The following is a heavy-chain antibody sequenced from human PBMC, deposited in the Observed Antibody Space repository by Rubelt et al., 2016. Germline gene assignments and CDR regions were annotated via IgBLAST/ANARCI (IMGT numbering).Heavy chain of an antibody. CDR3: ARAESDLLFLGLRYWPPKS. D-gene: IGHD2-21*01. J-gene: IGHJ5*02. CDR1: GGSFSGYY. Sequence: QVQLQQWGAGLLKPSETLSLTCAVYGGSFSGYYWSWIRQPPGKGLEWIGEITHSGSTNYNPALKSRVTISADTSKNQFSLERTSGTAADTAVYYWARAESDLLFLGLRYWPPKSWGQGTLVTVSS. CDR2: ITHSGST. V-gene: IGHV4-34*01.